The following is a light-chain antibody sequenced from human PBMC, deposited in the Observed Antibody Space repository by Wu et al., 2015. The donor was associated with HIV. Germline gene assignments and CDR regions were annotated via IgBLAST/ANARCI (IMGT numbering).Light chain of an antibody. J-gene: IGKJ1*01. CDR1: RAISSA. CDR3: QKYNTAPWT. Sequence: AIQLTQSPSSLSAFVGDRVTITCRASRAISSALAWYQQKSGKVPKLLIYDASSLESGVPSRFSGSGSGTDFTLTISSLQPEDVATYYCQKYNTAPWTFGQGTKVEMK. CDR2: DAS. V-gene: IGKV1-13*02.